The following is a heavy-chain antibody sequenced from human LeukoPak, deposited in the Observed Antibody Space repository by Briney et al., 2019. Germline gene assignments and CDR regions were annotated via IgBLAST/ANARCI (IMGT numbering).Heavy chain of an antibody. CDR1: GFTFSSYE. V-gene: IGHV3-48*03. Sequence: GGSLRLSCAASGFTFSSYEMNWVRQAPGKGLEWVSYISSSGSTIYYADSVKGRFTISRDNAKNSLYLQMNSLRAEDTAVYYCARDPWNIRGNPYYCAYWGQGTLVTVSS. CDR3: ARDPWNIRGNPYYCAY. J-gene: IGHJ4*02. D-gene: IGHD2/OR15-2a*01. CDR2: ISSSGSTI.